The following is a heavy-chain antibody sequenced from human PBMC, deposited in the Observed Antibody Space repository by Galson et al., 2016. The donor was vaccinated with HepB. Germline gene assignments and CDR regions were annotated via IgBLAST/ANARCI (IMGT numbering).Heavy chain of an antibody. D-gene: IGHD2-2*03. CDR1: GGTFSSYA. J-gene: IGHJ4*02. CDR3: ARDLDIVVVPAPLDL. Sequence: SVKVSCKASGGTFSSYAISWVRQAPGQGLEWMGGIIPIFGTPNYAQKFLGRVTFTADESTSTAYMELSSLRSEDTAIYYCARDLDIVVVPAPLDLWGQGTLVTVSS. CDR2: IIPIFGTP. V-gene: IGHV1-69*13.